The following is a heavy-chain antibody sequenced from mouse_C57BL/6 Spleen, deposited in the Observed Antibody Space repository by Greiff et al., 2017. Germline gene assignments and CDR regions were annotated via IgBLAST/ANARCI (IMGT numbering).Heavy chain of an antibody. J-gene: IGHJ4*01. V-gene: IGHV1-19*01. Sequence: EVQLQQSGPVLVKPGASVKMSCKASGYTFTDYYMNWVKQSHGKSLEWIGVINPYNGGTSYNQKFKGKATLTVDKSSSTAYMELNSLTSEDSAVYYWARSLTGTDYAMDYWGQGTSVTVSS. CDR2: INPYNGGT. CDR1: GYTFTDYY. CDR3: ARSLTGTDYAMDY. D-gene: IGHD4-1*01.